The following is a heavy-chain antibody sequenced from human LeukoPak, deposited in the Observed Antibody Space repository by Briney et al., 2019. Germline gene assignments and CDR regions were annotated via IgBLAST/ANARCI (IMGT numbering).Heavy chain of an antibody. J-gene: IGHJ4*02. CDR3: AKGNYTNDY. Sequence: GGSLRLSCAASGFTFGSNAMTWVRQGPGKGLERVSAISGSGGRTYYADSVKGRFTISRDNSENTLYLQMNSLRVEDTAVYYCAKGNYTNDYWGQGTLVAVSS. V-gene: IGHV3-23*01. CDR2: ISGSGGRT. CDR1: GFTFGSNA. D-gene: IGHD3-3*01.